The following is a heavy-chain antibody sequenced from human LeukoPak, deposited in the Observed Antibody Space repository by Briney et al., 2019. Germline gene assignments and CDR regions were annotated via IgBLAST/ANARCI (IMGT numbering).Heavy chain of an antibody. CDR3: ARWGASGLALIYYYGMDV. Sequence: ASVKVSYKASGYTFTGYYIHWVRQAPGQGLEWMGIINPSGGSTSYAQKFQGRVTMTRDTSTRIVYMELSSLRSEDTAVYYCARWGASGLALIYYYGMDVWGQGTTVTVSS. CDR1: GYTFTGYY. V-gene: IGHV1-46*01. J-gene: IGHJ6*02. D-gene: IGHD3/OR15-3a*01. CDR2: INPSGGST.